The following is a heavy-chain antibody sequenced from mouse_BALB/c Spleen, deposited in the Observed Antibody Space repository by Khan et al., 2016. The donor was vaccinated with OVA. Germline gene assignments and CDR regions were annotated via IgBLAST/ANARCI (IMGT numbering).Heavy chain of an antibody. V-gene: IGHV3-2*02. D-gene: IGHD4-1*01. CDR1: GYSITRDYA. CDR2: ITNSGST. CDR3: ASVLGRYYAMDY. Sequence: EVQLQESGPGLVKPSQSLSLTCTVAGYSITRDYAWNWIRQFPGNKLEWMGYITNSGSTNYNPSLKSRISITRDTSQNQFFLQLNSVTTEDTATYCCASVLGRYYAMDYWGQGTSVTVSS. J-gene: IGHJ4*01.